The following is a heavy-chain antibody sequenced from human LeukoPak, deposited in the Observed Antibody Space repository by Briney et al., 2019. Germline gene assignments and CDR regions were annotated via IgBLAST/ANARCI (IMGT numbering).Heavy chain of an antibody. CDR3: AKDYRGYYDSSAWDY. V-gene: IGHV3-33*06. CDR1: AFTFSSYS. Sequence: PGTSLRPSSAGSAFTFSSYSTHCVRQAPGNGLGWVAFRWNDGSNKDYTESVKGRFTISRDNAKNRLHLQMNSLRAEDTAVYYCAKDYRGYYDSSAWDYWGQGTLVTVSS. J-gene: IGHJ4*02. D-gene: IGHD3-22*01. CDR2: RWNDGSNK.